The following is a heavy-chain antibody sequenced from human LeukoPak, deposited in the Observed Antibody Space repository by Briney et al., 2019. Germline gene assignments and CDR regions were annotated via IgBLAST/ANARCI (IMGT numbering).Heavy chain of an antibody. CDR1: GFGFSSYD. Sequence: GGSLRLSCAASGFGFSSYDMSWVRQAPGKGLEWVSAISGSGGSTYYADSVKGRFTISRDNSKNTLYLQMNSLRAEDTAVYYCAKVPHDFWSGYYLPFDYWGQGTLVTVSS. CDR2: ISGSGGST. V-gene: IGHV3-23*01. D-gene: IGHD3-3*01. CDR3: AKVPHDFWSGYYLPFDY. J-gene: IGHJ4*02.